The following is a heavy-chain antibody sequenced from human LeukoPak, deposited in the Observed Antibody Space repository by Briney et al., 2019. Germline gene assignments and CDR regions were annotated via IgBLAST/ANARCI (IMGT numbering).Heavy chain of an antibody. J-gene: IGHJ4*02. V-gene: IGHV3-23*01. CDR3: AKSVLWSHFDY. Sequence: GGSLRLSCAASGFTFSSYATSWVRRAPGTGLEWVLAIIGRGGSTYYADSVKGRFTISRDNSKNTLYLQMNSLRAEDTAVYYCAKSVLWSHFDYWGQGTLVTVSS. D-gene: IGHD3-10*01. CDR2: IIGRGGST. CDR1: GFTFSSYA.